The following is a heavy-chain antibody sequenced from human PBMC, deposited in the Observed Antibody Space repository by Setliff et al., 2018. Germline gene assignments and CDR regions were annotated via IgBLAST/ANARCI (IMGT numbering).Heavy chain of an antibody. V-gene: IGHV4-59*11. J-gene: IGHJ1*01. CDR2: IYFSGTT. CDR3: ARGGRELPLLEYFQH. Sequence: SETLSLTCTVSPGSISSHYWSWIRQPPGKGLEWIGTIYFSGTTNYKPSLQSRTTISIDTSTNQLSLKLSSVTAADTAVYYCARGGRELPLLEYFQHWGQGTLVTVSS. D-gene: IGHD1-26*01. CDR1: PGSISSHY.